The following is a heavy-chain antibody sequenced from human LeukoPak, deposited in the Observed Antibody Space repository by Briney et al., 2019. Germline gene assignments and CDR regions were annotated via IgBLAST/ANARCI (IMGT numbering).Heavy chain of an antibody. CDR2: INHSGST. CDR3: ARHVGGVVGINYYGMDV. Sequence: SETLSLTCAVYGGSFSGYYWSWIRQPPGKGLEWIGEINHSGSTNYNPSLKSRVTISVDTSKNQFSLKLSSVTAADTAVYYCARHVGGVVGINYYGMDVWGQGTTVTVSS. V-gene: IGHV4-34*01. D-gene: IGHD3-3*01. J-gene: IGHJ6*02. CDR1: GGSFSGYY.